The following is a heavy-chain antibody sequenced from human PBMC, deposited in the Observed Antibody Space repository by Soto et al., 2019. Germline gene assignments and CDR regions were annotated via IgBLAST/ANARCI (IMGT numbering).Heavy chain of an antibody. CDR2: ISNSGTGT. CDR1: GFTFSSYA. Sequence: PVGSLRLSCAASGFTFSSYAMSWVRQPPGKGLEWVSGISNSGTGTHYADSVKGRFAISRDTSKNTLYLQMNSLRAEDTAAYYCAKEYYDFWRGSYYFDYWGQGTLVTVSS. V-gene: IGHV3-23*01. CDR3: AKEYYDFWRGSYYFDY. D-gene: IGHD3-3*01. J-gene: IGHJ4*02.